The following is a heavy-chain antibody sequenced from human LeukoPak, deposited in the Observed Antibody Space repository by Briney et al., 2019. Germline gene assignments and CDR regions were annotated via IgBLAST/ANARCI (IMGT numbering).Heavy chain of an antibody. Sequence: GGSLRLSCAASGFTFSRYAMSWVRQAPGEGLEWVSVISVSGGSTYYADAVKGRCTISSDNSKNTLYLQMNSLRAEDTAVYFCAKDLEEDVGGFDHWGQGTLVTVSS. J-gene: IGHJ4*02. D-gene: IGHD4-23*01. CDR2: ISVSGGST. V-gene: IGHV3-23*01. CDR3: AKDLEEDVGGFDH. CDR1: GFTFSRYA.